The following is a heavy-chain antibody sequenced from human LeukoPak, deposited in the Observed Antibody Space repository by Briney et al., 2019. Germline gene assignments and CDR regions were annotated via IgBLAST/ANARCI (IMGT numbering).Heavy chain of an antibody. D-gene: IGHD3-10*01. J-gene: IGHJ4*02. CDR2: IIPILGIA. CDR3: ARDPGGLLWFGAY. V-gene: IGHV1-69*10. Sequence: GASVKVSCKASGGTFSSYAISWVRQAPGQGLEWMGGIIPILGIANYAQKFQGRVTITADKSTSTAYMELSSLRSEDTAVYYCARDPGGLLWFGAYWGQGTLVTVSS. CDR1: GGTFSSYA.